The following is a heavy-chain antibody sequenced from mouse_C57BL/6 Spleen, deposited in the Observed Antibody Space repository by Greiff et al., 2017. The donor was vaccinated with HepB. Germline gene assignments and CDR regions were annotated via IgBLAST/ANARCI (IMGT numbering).Heavy chain of an antibody. J-gene: IGHJ4*01. CDR1: GFTFSDYY. V-gene: IGHV5-12*01. CDR3: ARQNVYDCAYYYAMDY. CDR2: ISNGGGST. D-gene: IGHD2-3*01. Sequence: DVMLVESGGGLVQPGGSLKLSCAASGFTFSDYYMYWVRQTPEKRLEWVAYISNGGGSTYYPDTLKGRFTISRDNAKNTLYLQMSSLQSEDTAMYYSARQNVYDCAYYYAMDYWGQGTSVTVSS.